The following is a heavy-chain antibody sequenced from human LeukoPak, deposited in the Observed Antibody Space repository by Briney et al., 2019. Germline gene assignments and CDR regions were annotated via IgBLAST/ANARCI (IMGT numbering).Heavy chain of an antibody. D-gene: IGHD2-2*01. CDR2: IYYSGST. Sequence: SETLSLTCSVSGGSISSYYWSWIRQPPGKGPEYIGHIYYSGSTNYNPSLKSRVTISVDTSKDQFSLNLSSVTAADTAVYYCARLKCISTTCPSRYVMDVWGQGTTVTVSS. V-gene: IGHV4-59*01. J-gene: IGHJ6*02. CDR3: ARLKCISTTCPSRYVMDV. CDR1: GGSISSYY.